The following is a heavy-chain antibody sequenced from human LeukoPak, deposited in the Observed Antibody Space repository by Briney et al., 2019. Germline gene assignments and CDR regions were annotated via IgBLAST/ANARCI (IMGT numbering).Heavy chain of an antibody. D-gene: IGHD3-10*01. CDR1: GYTFTDYG. CDR3: ARVPLHDSNKYYYPH. CDR2: INTGNGNA. Sequence: GASVKVSCKASGYTFTDYGMHWVRQAPGQGLEWMAWINTGNGNAKYSEKFQGRVTITRDTSASTAYMDLSSLRFEDTAVYYCARVPLHDSNKYYYPHWGQGTVVTVSS. V-gene: IGHV1-3*04. J-gene: IGHJ1*01.